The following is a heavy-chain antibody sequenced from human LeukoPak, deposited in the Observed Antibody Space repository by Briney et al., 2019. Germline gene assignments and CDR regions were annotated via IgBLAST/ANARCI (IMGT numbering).Heavy chain of an antibody. D-gene: IGHD1-14*01. V-gene: IGHV3-23*01. CDR1: GFTFKNCA. CDR3: VKNGEPHYYMDV. CDR2: ISDSGGST. Sequence: GGSLRLSCVVSGFTFKNCAMSWVRQAPGKGLEWVSTISDSGGSTYYADPVKGRFTISRDNSKNTLYLQVNSLRADDTAVYYCVKNGEPHYYMDVWGKGTTVTVSS. J-gene: IGHJ6*03.